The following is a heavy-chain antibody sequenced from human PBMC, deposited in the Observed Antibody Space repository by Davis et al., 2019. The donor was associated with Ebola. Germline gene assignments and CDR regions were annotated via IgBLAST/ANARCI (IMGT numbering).Heavy chain of an antibody. CDR2: ISTNGGTT. CDR1: GFTFSDYA. J-gene: IGHJ6*02. CDR3: ARDSARNDYYYYGMDV. D-gene: IGHD1-1*01. V-gene: IGHV3-64*01. Sequence: GESLKISCAASGFTFSDYAMHWVRQAPGKGLEYVSGISTNGGTTYYANSVRGRFTISRDNSKNTLYLQMGSLRAEDMAVYYCARDSARNDYYYYGMDVWGQGTTVTVSS.